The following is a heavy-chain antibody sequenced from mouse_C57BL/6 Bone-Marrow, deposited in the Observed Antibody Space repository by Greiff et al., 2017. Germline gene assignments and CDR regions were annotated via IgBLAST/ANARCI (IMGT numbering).Heavy chain of an antibody. Sequence: VQLQQSGPGLVAPSQSLSISCTVSGFSLTSYGVSWVRQPPGKGLEWLGVIWGDGSTNYHSALISRLSISKDNSKNQVFLILNRLHTDDKATYYCARTPDEYEMYYWGQGTSVTVSS. J-gene: IGHJ4*01. CDR3: ARTPDEYEMYY. CDR2: IWGDGST. CDR1: GFSLTSYG. V-gene: IGHV2-3*01. D-gene: IGHD2-4*01.